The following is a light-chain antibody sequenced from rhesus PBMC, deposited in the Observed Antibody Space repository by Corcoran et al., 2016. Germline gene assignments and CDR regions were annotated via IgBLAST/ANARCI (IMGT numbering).Light chain of an antibody. CDR2: EAS. CDR1: QDITND. V-gene: IGKV1-25*01. J-gene: IGKJ4*01. CDR3: QQYYSVPLN. Sequence: DIQMTQSPPSLSASVGDRVTITCRARQDITNDLAWYQKKPGETPKLLIFEASTSQRGVPSRFSGSGSGTDFTLTISGLQSEDFATYYCQQYYSVPLNFGGGTKVEIK.